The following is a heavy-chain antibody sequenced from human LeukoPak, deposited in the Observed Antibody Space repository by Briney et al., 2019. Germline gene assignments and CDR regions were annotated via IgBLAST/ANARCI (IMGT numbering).Heavy chain of an antibody. CDR3: AKASMTTVTASDFDY. J-gene: IGHJ4*02. CDR1: GFSFSSFW. D-gene: IGHD4-17*01. Sequence: GGSLRLSCAASGFSFSSFWMIWVRQAPGKGLEWVAFIRYDGSNKYYADSVKGRFTISRDNSKNTLYLQMNSLRAEDTAVYYCAKASMTTVTASDFDYWGQGTLVTVSS. CDR2: IRYDGSNK. V-gene: IGHV3-30*02.